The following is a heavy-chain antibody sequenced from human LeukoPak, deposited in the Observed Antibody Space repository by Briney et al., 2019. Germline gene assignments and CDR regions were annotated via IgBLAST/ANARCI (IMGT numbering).Heavy chain of an antibody. CDR1: GYTLTELS. CDR3: ATVKGYGYEGSFDY. Sequence: GASVKVSCKVSGYTLTELSMHWVRQAPGKGLEWMGGFDPEDGETIYAQKFQGRVTMTEDTSTDTAYMELSSLRSEDTAVYYCATVKGYGYEGSFDYWGQGTLVTVSS. V-gene: IGHV1-24*01. CDR2: FDPEDGET. D-gene: IGHD5-18*01. J-gene: IGHJ4*02.